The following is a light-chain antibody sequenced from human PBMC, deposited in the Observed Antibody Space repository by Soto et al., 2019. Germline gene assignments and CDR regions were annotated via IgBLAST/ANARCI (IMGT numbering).Light chain of an antibody. CDR3: QQYYSSYS. V-gene: IGKV3-15*01. Sequence: ESVLIQSPSTLSLSPGERATLSCRASQSVSSNLAWYQQKPGQAPRLPIYGASTRATGIPARFSGSGSETEFMLTISRLQSEDFATYYCQQYYSSYSFGQRSKVDI. CDR2: GAS. J-gene: IGKJ2*03. CDR1: QSVSSN.